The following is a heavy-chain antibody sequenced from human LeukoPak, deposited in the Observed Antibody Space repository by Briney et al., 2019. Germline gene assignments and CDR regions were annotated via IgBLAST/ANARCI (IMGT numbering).Heavy chain of an antibody. Sequence: GGSLRLSCAASGSTFSSYSMNWVRQAPGKGLEWVSSISSSSSYIYYADSVKGRFTISRDNAKNSLYLQMNSLRAEDTAVYYCARDPRSSGWYDYWGQGTLVTVSS. CDR3: ARDPRSSGWYDY. D-gene: IGHD6-19*01. J-gene: IGHJ4*02. V-gene: IGHV3-21*01. CDR1: GSTFSSYS. CDR2: ISSSSSYI.